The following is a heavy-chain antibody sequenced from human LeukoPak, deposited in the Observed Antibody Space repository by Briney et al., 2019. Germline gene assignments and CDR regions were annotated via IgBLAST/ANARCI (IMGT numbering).Heavy chain of an antibody. CDR2: ISGSGGRI. Sequence: GGSLRLSCAASGLTFSSYSMSWVRQGPGKGLEWVSCISGSGGRIDYADSVKGRFTISRDNSKNTLSLQMNSLTAEDTAVYYCAKNPRLEGWIYFDSWGQGILVTVSS. V-gene: IGHV3-23*01. CDR3: AKNPRLEGWIYFDS. CDR1: GLTFSSYS. D-gene: IGHD1-1*01. J-gene: IGHJ4*02.